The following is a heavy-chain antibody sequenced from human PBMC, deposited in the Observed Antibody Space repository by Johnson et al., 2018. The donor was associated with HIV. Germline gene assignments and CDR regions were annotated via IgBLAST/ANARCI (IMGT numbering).Heavy chain of an antibody. CDR1: GFTFSDYY. Sequence: QMLLVESGGGLVKPGGSLRLSCAASGFTFSDYYMSWIRQAPGKGLEWVSYISSSGSTIYYADSVKGRFTISRDNAKNSLYLQMNSLRAEDTAVYYCASTSPPGLLAFQDAFDIWGQGTMVTVSS. CDR2: ISSSGSTI. V-gene: IGHV3-11*04. D-gene: IGHD2-15*01. CDR3: ASTSPPGLLAFQDAFDI. J-gene: IGHJ3*02.